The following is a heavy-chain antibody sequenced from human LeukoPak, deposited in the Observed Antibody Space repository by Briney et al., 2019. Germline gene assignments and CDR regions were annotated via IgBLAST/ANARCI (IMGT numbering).Heavy chain of an antibody. V-gene: IGHV1-69*01. D-gene: IGHD2-15*01. CDR2: IIPIFGTA. J-gene: IGHJ4*02. Sequence: SVKVSCKASGGTFSSYAISWVRQAPGQGLEWRGGIIPIFGTANYAQKFQGRVTITAEEYTRTAYMELRSLRPEDTAVYSCARGSTICSGGSRSSGSPLASWGQGTLVTVSS. CDR1: GGTFSSYA. CDR3: ARGSTICSGGSRSSGSPLAS.